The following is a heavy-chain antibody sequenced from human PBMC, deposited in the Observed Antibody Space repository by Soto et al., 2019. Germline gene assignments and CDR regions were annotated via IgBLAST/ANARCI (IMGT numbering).Heavy chain of an antibody. Sequence: ASVKVSCKASGYTFTSYYMHGVRQAPGRGLEWMGIINPSGGSTSYAQKFQGRVTMTRDTSTSTVYMELSSLRSEDTAVYYCARDSPTAYYPYYSYGMDVCGRGTTVTLSS. CDR2: INPSGGST. CDR3: ARDSPTAYYPYYSYGMDV. D-gene: IGHD3-10*01. V-gene: IGHV1-46*01. J-gene: IGHJ6*02. CDR1: GYTFTSYY.